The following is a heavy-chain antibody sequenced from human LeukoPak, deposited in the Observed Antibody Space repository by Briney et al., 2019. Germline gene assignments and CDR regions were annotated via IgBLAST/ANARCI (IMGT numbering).Heavy chain of an antibody. CDR1: GFTFSSYW. J-gene: IGHJ6*03. CDR2: INSDGSST. Sequence: GGSLRPSCAASGFTFSSYWMHWVRQAPGEGLVWVSFINSDGSSTGYADSVKGRFTVSRDNAKNTLYLQMNSLRAEDTAVYYCAYGSGREGYMDVWGKGTTVTVSS. D-gene: IGHD3-10*01. V-gene: IGHV3-74*01. CDR3: AYGSGREGYMDV.